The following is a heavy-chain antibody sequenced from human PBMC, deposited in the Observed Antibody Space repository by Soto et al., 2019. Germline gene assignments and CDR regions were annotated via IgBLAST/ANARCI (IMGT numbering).Heavy chain of an antibody. CDR2: IFYSGST. J-gene: IGHJ4*02. V-gene: IGHV4-59*01. CDR3: ARGAADTAMVDS. CDR1: GGSIRSYY. D-gene: IGHD5-18*01. Sequence: QVHLQESGPGLVKASETLSLTCTVSGGSIRSYYWTWIRQPPGKGLEWLGYIFYSGSTFYNPPLKSRGTISIHTSKSQFSLQLTAVTAADTAVYYCARGAADTAMVDSWGQGTRVTVSS.